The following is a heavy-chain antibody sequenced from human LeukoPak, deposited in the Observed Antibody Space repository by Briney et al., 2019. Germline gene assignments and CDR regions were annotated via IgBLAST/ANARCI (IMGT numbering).Heavy chain of an antibody. CDR2: ISGSGGST. CDR3: AKALYDSSGYYSFDY. D-gene: IGHD3-22*01. V-gene: IGHV3-23*01. CDR1: GFTFSSYA. J-gene: IGHJ4*02. Sequence: GGSLRLSCAASGFTFSSYAMSWVRQAPGKGLEWVSGISGSGGSTYYADSVKGRFTISRDNSKNTLYLQTNSLRAEDTAAYYCAKALYDSSGYYSFDYWGQGTLVTVSS.